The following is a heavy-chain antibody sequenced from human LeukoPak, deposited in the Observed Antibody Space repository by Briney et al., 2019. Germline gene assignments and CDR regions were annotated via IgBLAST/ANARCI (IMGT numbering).Heavy chain of an antibody. V-gene: IGHV1-24*01. CDR3: ARVPLGDHSARQGFDI. CDR2: FDPEDGET. D-gene: IGHD4-17*01. Sequence: ASVKVSCKVSGYTLTELSMHWVRQAPVKGLEWMGGFDPEDGETIYAQKFQGRVTMTEDTSTDTAYMELSSLRSEDTAVYYCARVPLGDHSARQGFDIWGQGTMVTVSS. J-gene: IGHJ3*02. CDR1: GYTLTELS.